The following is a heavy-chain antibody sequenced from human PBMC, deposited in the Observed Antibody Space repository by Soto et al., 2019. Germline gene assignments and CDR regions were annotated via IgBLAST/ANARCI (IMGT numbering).Heavy chain of an antibody. J-gene: IGHJ5*02. Sequence: GGSLRLSCAASGFTFSSYAMSWVRQAPGKGLEWVSAISGSGGSTYYADSVKGRFTISRDNSKNTLYLQMNSLRAEDTAVYYCAKTSNYDILTGYYVWFDPWGQGTLVTVSS. CDR3: AKTSNYDILTGYYVWFDP. CDR2: ISGSGGST. CDR1: GFTFSSYA. D-gene: IGHD3-9*01. V-gene: IGHV3-23*01.